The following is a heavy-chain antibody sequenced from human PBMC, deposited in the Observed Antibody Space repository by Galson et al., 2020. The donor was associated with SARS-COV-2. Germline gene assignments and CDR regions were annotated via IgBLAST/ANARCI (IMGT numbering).Heavy chain of an antibody. CDR3: ARNFNY. V-gene: IGHV3-30*04. CDR2: ILYDGSKR. Sequence: GESLKISCAASGFTFSNFTMHWVRQAPGKGLEWVTLILYDGSKRYYADSVKGRFTISRDNSKNTLYLQMNSLRAEDTAVYYCARNFNYWGQGTLVTVSS. J-gene: IGHJ4*02. CDR1: GFTFSNFT.